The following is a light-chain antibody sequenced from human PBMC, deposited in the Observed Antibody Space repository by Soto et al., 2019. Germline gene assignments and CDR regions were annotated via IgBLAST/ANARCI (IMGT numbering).Light chain of an antibody. CDR3: QHYGGSFI. CDR2: RAS. J-gene: IGKJ3*01. V-gene: IGKV3-20*01. CDR1: QSVSSNY. Sequence: EIVLTQSPGTLSLSPGERATLSCRASQSVSSNYLAWYQQKPGQAPKVLIYRASSRATGIPDRFSGSGSGTDFTLSISRLEPEDFAVYYCQHYGGSFIFGPGTKVDI.